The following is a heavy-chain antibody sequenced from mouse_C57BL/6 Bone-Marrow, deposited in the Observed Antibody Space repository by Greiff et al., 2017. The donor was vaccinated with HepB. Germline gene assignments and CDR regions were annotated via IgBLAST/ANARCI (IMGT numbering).Heavy chain of an antibody. J-gene: IGHJ4*01. D-gene: IGHD2-12*01. Sequence: EVHLVESGGGLVQPGGSLKLSCAASGFTFSDYYMYWVRQTPEKRLEWVAYISNGGGSTYYPDTVKGRFTISRDNAKNTRYLQMSRLKSEDTAMYYCARGSYRGYYAMDYWGQGTSVTVSS. CDR2: ISNGGGST. CDR3: ARGSYRGYYAMDY. CDR1: GFTFSDYY. V-gene: IGHV5-12*01.